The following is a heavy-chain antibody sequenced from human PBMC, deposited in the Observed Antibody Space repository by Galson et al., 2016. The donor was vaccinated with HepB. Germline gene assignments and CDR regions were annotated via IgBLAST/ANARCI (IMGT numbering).Heavy chain of an antibody. CDR1: GGSISSSTYY. CDR3: ARTKRTYSDIFPFDY. CDR2: VYYSGST. J-gene: IGHJ4*02. D-gene: IGHD3-9*01. Sequence: SETLSLTCTVSGGSISSSTYYWGWIRQPPGKGLEWIGSVYYSGSTYYTPSLLSRVTISKDTSKNQFSLKLTSVTAADTAVYYCARTKRTYSDIFPFDYWGQGTLVTVSS. V-gene: IGHV4-39*01.